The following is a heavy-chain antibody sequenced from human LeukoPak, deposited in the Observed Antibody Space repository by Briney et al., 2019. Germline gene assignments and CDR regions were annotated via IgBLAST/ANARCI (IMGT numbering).Heavy chain of an antibody. V-gene: IGHV3-23*01. J-gene: IGHJ4*02. CDR2: ISGSGGST. CDR3: AKDGKTRNWNYFQAKPVY. D-gene: IGHD1-7*01. CDR1: GFTFSSYG. Sequence: PGGTLRLSCAASGFTFSSYGMSWVRQAPGKGLEWVSAISGSGGSTYYADSVKGRFTISRDNSKNTLYLQMNSLGPEDTAVYYCAKDGKTRNWNYFQAKPVYWGQGTLVTVSS.